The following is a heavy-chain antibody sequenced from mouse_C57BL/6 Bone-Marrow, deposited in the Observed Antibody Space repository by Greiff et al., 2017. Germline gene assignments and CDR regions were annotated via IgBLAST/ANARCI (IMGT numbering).Heavy chain of an antibody. V-gene: IGHV5-6*02. D-gene: IGHD1-1*01. J-gene: IGHJ4*01. CDR1: GFTFSSYG. Sequence: EVKLVESGGDLVKPGGSLKLSCAASGFTFSSYGMSWVRQTPDKRLEWVATISSGGSYTYYTDSVKGRFTISRDNAKNTLYLQMSSLKSEDTAMYYCARPHYYYEDYYAMDYWGQGTSVTVSS. CDR2: ISSGGSYT. CDR3: ARPHYYYEDYYAMDY.